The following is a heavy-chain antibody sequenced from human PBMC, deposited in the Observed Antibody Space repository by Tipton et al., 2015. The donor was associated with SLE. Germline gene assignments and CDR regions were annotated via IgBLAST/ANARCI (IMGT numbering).Heavy chain of an antibody. D-gene: IGHD3-9*01. CDR3: ARDHRVNFDWILLDY. Sequence: TLSLTCIVSGDSISSSSYYWSWIRQPPGKGLEWIGEINHSGSTNYNPSLKSRVTMSLDSSKNQFSLNLTSVTAADTAVYYCARDHRVNFDWILLDYWGQGALVSVSS. CDR2: INHSGST. V-gene: IGHV4-39*07. J-gene: IGHJ4*02. CDR1: GDSISSSSYY.